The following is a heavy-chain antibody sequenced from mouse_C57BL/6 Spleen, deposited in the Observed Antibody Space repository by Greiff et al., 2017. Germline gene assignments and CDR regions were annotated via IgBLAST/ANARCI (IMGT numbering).Heavy chain of an antibody. V-gene: IGHV10-3*01. Sequence: DVMLVESGGGLVQPKGSLKLSCAASGFTFNTYAMHWVRQAPGKGLEWVARIRSKSSNYATYYADSVKDRITISRDDSQSMLYLQKNNLRTEDTAMYYCVGELRLPFAYWGHGTLVTVSA. CDR2: IRSKSSNYAT. D-gene: IGHD3-2*02. J-gene: IGHJ3*01. CDR1: GFTFNTYA. CDR3: VGELRLPFAY.